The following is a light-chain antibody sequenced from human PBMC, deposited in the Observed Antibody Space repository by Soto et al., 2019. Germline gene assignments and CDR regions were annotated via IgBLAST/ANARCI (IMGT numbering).Light chain of an antibody. CDR3: QQCDSLPLT. J-gene: IGKJ4*01. Sequence: DIQMTQYKSSLSASVGDRVTITCHASHGISNYLGWYQQRPGRAPKLLVYDASSLETGVPSRVSGSGSGAYFTFTITSLQPEDVAPYYCQQCDSLPLTFGGRTKVAI. CDR2: DAS. CDR1: HGISNY. V-gene: IGKV1-33*01.